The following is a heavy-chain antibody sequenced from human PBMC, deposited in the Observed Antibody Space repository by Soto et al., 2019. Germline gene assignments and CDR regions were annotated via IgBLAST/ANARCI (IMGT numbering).Heavy chain of an antibody. CDR2: INPGDVTT. J-gene: IGHJ6*02. Sequence: QVQLVQSGAEGKKPGASVKVSCKTSGYTFTDYYIHWVRQAPGQGLGWMAIINPGDVTTSYAQKFQGRVTLTRDTSTSTVYMELSSLTSEDTAVYYCARDPLRHFYGMDVWGQGTTVTVSS. D-gene: IGHD4-17*01. CDR3: ARDPLRHFYGMDV. V-gene: IGHV1-46*01. CDR1: GYTFTDYY.